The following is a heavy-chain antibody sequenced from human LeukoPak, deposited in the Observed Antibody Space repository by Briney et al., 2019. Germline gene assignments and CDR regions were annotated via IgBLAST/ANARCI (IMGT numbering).Heavy chain of an antibody. CDR1: GFTFSSYA. V-gene: IGHV3-23*01. D-gene: IGHD3-3*01. CDR2: ISGSGGST. Sequence: GGSLRLSCAASGFTFSSYAMSWVRQAPGKGLEWASAISGSGGSTYYADSVKGRFTISRDNSKNTLYLQMNSLRAEDTAVYYCAKTKGDYEYWSGYYKYYFDYWGQGTLVTVSS. CDR3: AKTKGDYEYWSGYYKYYFDY. J-gene: IGHJ4*02.